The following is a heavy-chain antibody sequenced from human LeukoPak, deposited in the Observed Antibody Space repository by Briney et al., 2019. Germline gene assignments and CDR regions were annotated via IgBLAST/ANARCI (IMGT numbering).Heavy chain of an antibody. Sequence: GGSLRLSCAASGFTFSSYGMHWVRQAPGKGLEWVAVISYDGSNKYYADSVKGRFTISRGNSKNTLYLQMNSLRAEDTAVYYCARGDGYKSSNYYYGMDVWGQGTTVTVSS. D-gene: IGHD5-24*01. CDR2: ISYDGSNK. V-gene: IGHV3-30*19. J-gene: IGHJ6*02. CDR3: ARGDGYKSSNYYYGMDV. CDR1: GFTFSSYG.